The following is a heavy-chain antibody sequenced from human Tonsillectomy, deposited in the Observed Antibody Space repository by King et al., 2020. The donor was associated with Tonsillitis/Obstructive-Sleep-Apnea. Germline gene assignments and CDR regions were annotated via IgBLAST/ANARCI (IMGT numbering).Heavy chain of an antibody. J-gene: IGHJ4*02. Sequence: HVQLVESGGGVVQPGRSLRLSCAASGLIFRKYAMHWVRQAPGKGLEWVAVISDDGNNKYYGDSVKGRFTISRDNSKNTLYLQMNSLRAEDTAVYYCAGDLGRDGYNPQDYWGQGTLVAVSS. V-gene: IGHV3-30*04. D-gene: IGHD5-24*01. CDR2: ISDDGNNK. CDR1: GLIFRKYA. CDR3: AGDLGRDGYNPQDY.